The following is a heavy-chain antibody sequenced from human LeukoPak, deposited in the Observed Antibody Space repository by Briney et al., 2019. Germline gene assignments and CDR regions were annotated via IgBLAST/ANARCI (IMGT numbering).Heavy chain of an antibody. D-gene: IGHD2-21*02. V-gene: IGHV4-31*03. J-gene: IGHJ4*02. CDR2: IYYSGST. CDR3: ARERGYCGGDCHYFDY. CDR1: GGSMSSGGYY. Sequence: SQTLSLTCTVSGGSMSSGGYYWSWIRQHRGRGLEWIVYIYYSGSTYYNPSLKSRVTISVDTSKNQFSLKLSSVTAADTAVYYCARERGYCGGDCHYFDYWGQGTLVTVSS.